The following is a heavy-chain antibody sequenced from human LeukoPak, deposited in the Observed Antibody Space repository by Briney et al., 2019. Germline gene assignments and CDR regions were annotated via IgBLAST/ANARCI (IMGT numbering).Heavy chain of an antibody. Sequence: GGSLRLSCAASGFTFSNYWMSWVRQAPGKGLEWVANIKQDGSENYYVDSVEGRFTISRDNAKNSLYLQMNSLRAEDTAGYYCARDGRSYYYWGRGTLVTVSS. V-gene: IGHV3-7*04. CDR1: GFTFSNYW. CDR3: ARDGRSYYY. CDR2: IKQDGSEN. J-gene: IGHJ4*02. D-gene: IGHD1-26*01.